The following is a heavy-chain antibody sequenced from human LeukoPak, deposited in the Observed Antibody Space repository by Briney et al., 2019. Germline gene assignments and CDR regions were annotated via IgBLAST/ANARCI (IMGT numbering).Heavy chain of an antibody. J-gene: IGHJ4*02. CDR2: ISGSGGST. CDR3: AKDRMEGTGEYYFDY. Sequence: PGGSLRLSCAASGFTFSSYAMSWVRQAPGKGLEWVSAISGSGGSTYYADSVKGRSTISRDNSKNTLYLQMNSLRAEDTAVYYCAKDRMEGTGEYYFDYWGQGTLVTVSS. CDR1: GFTFSSYA. V-gene: IGHV3-23*01. D-gene: IGHD3-10*01.